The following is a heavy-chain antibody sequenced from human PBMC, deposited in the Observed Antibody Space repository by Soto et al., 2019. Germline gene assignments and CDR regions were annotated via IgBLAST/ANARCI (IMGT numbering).Heavy chain of an antibody. CDR3: ARRHDALTGPDAFDV. J-gene: IGHJ3*01. D-gene: IGHD3-9*01. V-gene: IGHV4-31*03. CDR2: IYYSGST. Sequence: QVQLQESGPGLVKASQTLSLTCTVSGDSISSDGYYLTWIRQHPGKGLEWIGDIYYSGSTSYNPSLESRVNMSVQTSDNQLSLKLLSVTAADTAVYYCARRHDALTGPDAFDVWGQGTKVTVSS. CDR1: GDSISSDGYY.